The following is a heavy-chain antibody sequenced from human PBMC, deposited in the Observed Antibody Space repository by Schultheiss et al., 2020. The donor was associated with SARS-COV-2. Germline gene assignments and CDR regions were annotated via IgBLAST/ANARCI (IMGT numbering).Heavy chain of an antibody. D-gene: IGHD4-11*01. CDR1: GGSVSSGSYY. V-gene: IGHV4-61*01. Sequence: SETLSLTCTVSGGSVSSGSYYWSWIRQPPGKGLEWIGSIYHSGSTYYNPSLKSRVTISVDTSKNQFSLKLSSVTAADTAVYYCARGTTTPYYYYYYMDVWGKGTTVTVSS. J-gene: IGHJ6*03. CDR2: IYHSGST. CDR3: ARGTTTPYYYYYYMDV.